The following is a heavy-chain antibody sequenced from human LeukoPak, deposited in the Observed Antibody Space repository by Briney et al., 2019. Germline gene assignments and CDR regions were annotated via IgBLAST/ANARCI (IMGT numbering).Heavy chain of an antibody. CDR2: ISAYNGNT. J-gene: IGHJ4*02. CDR1: GYTFTSYG. Sequence: GASVKVSRKASGYTFTSYGISWVRQAPGQGREWMGWISAYNGNTNYAQKLQGRVTMTTDTSTSTAYMELRSLRSDDTAVYNCARLVIATPNLMNYWGQGTLVTVSS. CDR3: ARLVIATPNLMNY. V-gene: IGHV1-18*01. D-gene: IGHD2-21*01.